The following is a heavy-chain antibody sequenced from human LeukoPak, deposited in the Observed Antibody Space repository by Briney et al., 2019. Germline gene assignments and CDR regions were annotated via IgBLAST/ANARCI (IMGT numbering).Heavy chain of an antibody. D-gene: IGHD2-15*01. J-gene: IGHJ6*02. CDR2: IIPILGIA. V-gene: IGHV1-69*04. CDR1: GGTFSSYA. Sequence: SVKVSCKASGGTFSSYAISWVRQAPGQGLEWMGRIIPILGIANYAQKFQGRVTITADKSTSTAYMELSSLRSEDTAVYYCARNGCSGGSCYRLNYYYYGMDVWGQGTTVTVSS. CDR3: ARNGCSGGSCYRLNYYYYGMDV.